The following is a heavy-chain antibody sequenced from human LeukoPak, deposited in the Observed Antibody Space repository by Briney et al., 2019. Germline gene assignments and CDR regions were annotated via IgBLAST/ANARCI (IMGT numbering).Heavy chain of an antibody. Sequence: ASVKVSCKASGYIFTSYAMNWVRQAPGQGLEWMGWINTNTGNPTYAQGFTGRFVFSLDTSVSTAYLQISSLKAEDTAVYYCARAPKDYGDYVGFFDYWGQGTLVTVSS. CDR2: INTNTGNP. CDR1: GYIFTSYA. J-gene: IGHJ4*02. D-gene: IGHD4-17*01. CDR3: ARAPKDYGDYVGFFDY. V-gene: IGHV7-4-1*02.